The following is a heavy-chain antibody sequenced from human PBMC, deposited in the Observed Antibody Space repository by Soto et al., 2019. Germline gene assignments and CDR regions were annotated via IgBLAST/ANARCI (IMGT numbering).Heavy chain of an antibody. CDR1: GGTFSSYA. D-gene: IGHD1-7*01. J-gene: IGHJ6*02. CDR2: IIPIFGTA. V-gene: IGHV1-69*01. CDR3: ALGQGIPGTTWRHHYYYGMDV. Sequence: QVQLVQSGAEVKKPGSSVKVSCKASGGTFSSYAISWVRQAPGQGLEWMGGIIPIFGTANYAQKFQGRVTITADESTSTAYMELSSLRSEDTAVYYCALGQGIPGTTWRHHYYYGMDVWGQGTTVTVSS.